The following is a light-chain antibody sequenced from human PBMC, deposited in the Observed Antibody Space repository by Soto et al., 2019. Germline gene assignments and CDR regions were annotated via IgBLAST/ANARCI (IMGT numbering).Light chain of an antibody. V-gene: IGKV1-33*01. CDR3: QQYDNLPPFT. CDR1: QDISNY. CDR2: DAS. J-gene: IGKJ3*01. Sequence: DIQMTQSPSSLSASVGDRVTITCQASQDISNYLNWYQQKPGKAPKLLIYDASNLETGVPSRFSGSGSGTDFTFTNSSLQPEDIATYYCQQYDNLPPFTFGPGTKVDIK.